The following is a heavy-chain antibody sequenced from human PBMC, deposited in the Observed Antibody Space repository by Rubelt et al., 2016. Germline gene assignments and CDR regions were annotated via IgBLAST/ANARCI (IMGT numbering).Heavy chain of an antibody. J-gene: IGHJ3*02. CDR1: GFTFSGYE. CDR2: ISDSGTTI. Sequence: GGSLRLSCAASGFTFSGYEMNWVSQAPGKGLEWVSYISDSGTTIYYADSVKGRFTISRDNAKNSLYLQMDSLRAEDTAVYYCARRLRQDDAFDIWGQGTLVTVSS. V-gene: IGHV3-48*03. CDR3: ARRLRQDDAFDI.